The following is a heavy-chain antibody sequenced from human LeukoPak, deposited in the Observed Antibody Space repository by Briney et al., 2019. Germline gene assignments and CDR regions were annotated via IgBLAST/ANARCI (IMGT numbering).Heavy chain of an antibody. Sequence: GGSLRLSCAAYGFTFSNYEMNWVRQAQGKGREWISYISSSGSTIYYADSVKGRFTIARDNAKNSLYLQMNSLRAEDTAVYYCAREGGSGWYDAFDIWGQGTMVTVSS. J-gene: IGHJ3*02. CDR3: AREGGSGWYDAFDI. V-gene: IGHV3-48*03. CDR1: GFTFSNYE. CDR2: ISSSGSTI. D-gene: IGHD6-19*01.